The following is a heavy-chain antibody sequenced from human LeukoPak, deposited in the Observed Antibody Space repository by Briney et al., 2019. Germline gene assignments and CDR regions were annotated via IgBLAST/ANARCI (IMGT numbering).Heavy chain of an antibody. CDR1: GFTFSSYW. CDR2: IKEDGSEK. D-gene: IGHD1-26*01. CDR3: AGRIFDI. J-gene: IGHJ3*02. V-gene: IGHV3-7*01. Sequence: SGGSLRLSCAGSGFTFSSYWMSYLPQAPGKGLEWVANIKEDGSEKYHVASVKGRFTISRDNAKNSMYLQMNSLRAEDTAVYYGAGRIFDIWGQGTMVTVSS.